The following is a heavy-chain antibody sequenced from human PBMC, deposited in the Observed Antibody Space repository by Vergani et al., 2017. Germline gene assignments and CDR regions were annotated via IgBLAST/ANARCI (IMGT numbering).Heavy chain of an antibody. CDR3: AKESGYIYGSVDY. CDR1: EFTFSNYA. J-gene: IGHJ4*02. V-gene: IGHV3-23*01. D-gene: IGHD5-12*01. CDR2: ISGSGVSA. Sequence: EVQLLESGGGLVQPGGSLRLTCAASEFTFSNYAMNWVRQAPGKGLEWVSGISGSGVSAYYTDSVKGRFTISRDNSKNTLYLQMDSLRADDTALYYCAKESGYIYGSVDYWGQGALVTVSS.